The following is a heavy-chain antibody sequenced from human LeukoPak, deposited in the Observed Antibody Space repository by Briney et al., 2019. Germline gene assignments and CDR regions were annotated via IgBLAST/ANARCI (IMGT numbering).Heavy chain of an antibody. CDR2: ISAYNGNT. V-gene: IGHV1-18*01. Sequence: ASVKVSCKASGYTFTNYGISWVRQAPGQGLEWMGWISAYNGNTNYAQKLQGRVTMTTDTSTSTAYMELRSLRSDDTAVYYCARVGGGYDSGGNNWFDPWGQGTLVTVSS. D-gene: IGHD5-12*01. J-gene: IGHJ5*02. CDR1: GYTFTNYG. CDR3: ARVGGGYDSGGNNWFDP.